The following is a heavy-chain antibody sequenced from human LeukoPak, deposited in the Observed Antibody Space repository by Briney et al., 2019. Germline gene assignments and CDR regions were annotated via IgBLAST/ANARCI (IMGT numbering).Heavy chain of an antibody. Sequence: ASVTVSCKASGYTFTGYYMHWVRQAPGQGLEWMGWINPNSGGTNYAQKFQGRVTMTRDTSISTAYMELSRLRSDDTAVYYCAGPKRYSSSWYPKNYYFDYWGQGTLVTVSS. CDR3: AGPKRYSSSWYPKNYYFDY. CDR2: INPNSGGT. D-gene: IGHD6-13*01. CDR1: GYTFTGYY. J-gene: IGHJ4*02. V-gene: IGHV1-2*02.